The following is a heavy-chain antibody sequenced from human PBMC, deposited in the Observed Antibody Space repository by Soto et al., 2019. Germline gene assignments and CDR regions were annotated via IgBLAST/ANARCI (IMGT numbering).Heavy chain of an antibody. Sequence: QVQLVESGGGVVQPGRSLRLSCAASGLTFSRYTMHWVRQAPGKGLEWVAVISYDGNNKYYADSVKGRFTISRDNSKNTLSLQMNSLRPEDTAVYYCARFRSERPFDYWGQGTLFTVSS. V-gene: IGHV3-30-3*01. CDR3: ARFRSERPFDY. J-gene: IGHJ4*02. CDR2: ISYDGNNK. CDR1: GLTFSRYT.